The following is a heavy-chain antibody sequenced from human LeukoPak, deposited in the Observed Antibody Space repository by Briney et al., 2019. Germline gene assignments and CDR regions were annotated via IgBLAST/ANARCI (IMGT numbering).Heavy chain of an antibody. Sequence: SATLSLTCTVSGGSISSYYWSWIRQPPGKGLEWIGYIYYSGSTNYNPSLKSRVTISVDTSKNQFSLKLSSVTAADTAVYYCASGRGLYCSSTSCYVPANWGQGTLVTVSS. CDR3: ASGRGLYCSSTSCYVPAN. CDR2: IYYSGST. CDR1: GGSISSYY. V-gene: IGHV4-59*01. D-gene: IGHD2-2*01. J-gene: IGHJ4*02.